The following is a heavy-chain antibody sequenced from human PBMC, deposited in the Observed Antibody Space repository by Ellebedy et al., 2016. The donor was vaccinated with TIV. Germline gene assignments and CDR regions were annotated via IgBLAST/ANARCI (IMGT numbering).Heavy chain of an antibody. D-gene: IGHD4-17*01. CDR2: ISGSGGST. J-gene: IGHJ4*02. V-gene: IGHV3-23*01. Sequence: PGGSLRLSCAASGFTFSSFAMSWVRQAPRKGLEWVSVISGSGGSTFYADSVKGRFTISRDNSKKTLYLQMNSLRAEDTAVYYCAKVMSGDYLSSYFDSWGQGTLVTVSS. CDR3: AKVMSGDYLSSYFDS. CDR1: GFTFSSFA.